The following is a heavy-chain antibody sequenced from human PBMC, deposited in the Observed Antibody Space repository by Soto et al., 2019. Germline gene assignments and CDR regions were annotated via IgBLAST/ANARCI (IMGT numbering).Heavy chain of an antibody. D-gene: IGHD1-26*01. CDR1: GGSISSYY. V-gene: IGHV4-59*01. CDR3: ARAPVGYYYYYYGMDV. Sequence: SETLSLTCTVSGGSISSYYWSWIRQPPGKGLEWIGYIYYSGSTNYNPSLKSRVTISVDTSKNQFSLKLSSVTAADTAVYYCARAPVGYYYYYYGMDVWGQGTTVT. CDR2: IYYSGST. J-gene: IGHJ6*02.